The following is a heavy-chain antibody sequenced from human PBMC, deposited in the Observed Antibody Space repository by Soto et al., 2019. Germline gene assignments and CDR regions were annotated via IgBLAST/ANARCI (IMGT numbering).Heavy chain of an antibody. CDR2: IFHSAST. CDR3: AHRPIVGAAI. Sequence: QVQLQESGPGLVKPSGTLSLTCAVFGGSISNSNWWTWVRQPPGKGLDWIGEIFHSASTNYNSSLMGRVTISVDKANNQFSLKLSSVTAADTAVYYCAHRPIVGAAIWGQGMLVIVSS. V-gene: IGHV4-4*02. CDR1: GGSISNSNW. D-gene: IGHD1-26*01. J-gene: IGHJ4*02.